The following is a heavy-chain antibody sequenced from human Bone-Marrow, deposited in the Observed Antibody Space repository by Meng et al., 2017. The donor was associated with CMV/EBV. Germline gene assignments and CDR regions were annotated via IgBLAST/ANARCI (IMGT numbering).Heavy chain of an antibody. CDR1: RFTFSSYS. Sequence: GGSLRLSCAASRFTFSSYSMNWVRQAPGKGLEWISYISSSSGTIYYADSVKGRFTISRDNAKNSLYLQMNSLRVEDTAVYFCARGGGTYSGDYWGQGTRVTVSS. D-gene: IGHD1-26*01. V-gene: IGHV3-48*04. CDR3: ARGGGTYSGDY. J-gene: IGHJ4*02. CDR2: ISSSSGTI.